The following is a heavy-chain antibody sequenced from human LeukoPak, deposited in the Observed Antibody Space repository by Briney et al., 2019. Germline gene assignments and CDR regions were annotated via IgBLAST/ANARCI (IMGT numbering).Heavy chain of an antibody. CDR2: ISSSGSTI. Sequence: PGGALRLSCAAAGFTFSSYEMNWVRQDPGKGLEWGSYISSSGSTIYYADSVQGRFTISRDNAQNSLYLQMSSLRAEDTAVYYCARNVYNFDYWGQGTLVTVSS. CDR3: ARNVYNFDY. V-gene: IGHV3-48*03. J-gene: IGHJ4*02. D-gene: IGHD3-10*02. CDR1: GFTFSSYE.